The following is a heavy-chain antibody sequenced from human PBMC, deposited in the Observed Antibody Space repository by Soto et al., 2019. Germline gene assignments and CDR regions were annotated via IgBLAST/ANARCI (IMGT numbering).Heavy chain of an antibody. CDR3: ARDFPVRFPYYMDV. CDR2: ISAYNGNT. V-gene: IGHV1-18*01. J-gene: IGHJ6*03. D-gene: IGHD3-3*01. CDR1: GYTFTSYG. Sequence: GASVKVSCKASGYTFTSYGISWVRQAPGQGLEWMGWISAYNGNTNYAQKLQGRVTMTTDTSTSTAYMELRSLRAEDTAVYYCARDFPVRFPYYMDVWGKGTTVTVSS.